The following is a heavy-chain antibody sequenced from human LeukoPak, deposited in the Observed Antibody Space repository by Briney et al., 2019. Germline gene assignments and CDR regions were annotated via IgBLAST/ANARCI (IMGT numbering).Heavy chain of an antibody. J-gene: IGHJ4*02. CDR1: GFTSSSYE. V-gene: IGHV3-48*03. CDR3: ARADSRIFRS. D-gene: IGHD1-14*01. Sequence: PGGSLRLSCAASGFTSSSYEMTWVRQSPGKGLEWVSYISSSGSTIYYADSVKGRFTISRDNAKNSLYLQMNSLRAEDTAVYYCARADSRIFRSWGQGTLVTVSS. CDR2: ISSSGSTI.